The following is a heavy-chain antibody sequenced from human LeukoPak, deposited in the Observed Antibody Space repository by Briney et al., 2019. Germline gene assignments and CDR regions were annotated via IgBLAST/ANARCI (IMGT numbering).Heavy chain of an antibody. CDR1: GGSISSSNW. V-gene: IGHV4-4*02. Sequence: SETLSLTCAVSGGSISSSNWWSWVRQPPGKGLEWIGEIYHSGSTYYNPSLKSRVTISVDRSKDQFSLKLSSVTAADTAVYYCARGAGIAALYYYGMDVWGQGTTVTVSS. CDR2: IYHSGST. D-gene: IGHD6-13*01. CDR3: ARGAGIAALYYYGMDV. J-gene: IGHJ6*02.